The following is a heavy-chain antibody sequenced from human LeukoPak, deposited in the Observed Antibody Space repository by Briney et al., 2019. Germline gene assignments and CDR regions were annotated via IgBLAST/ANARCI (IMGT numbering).Heavy chain of an antibody. CDR2: IRGSGDGT. J-gene: IGHJ3*01. CDR3: GRDPNGDYIGAFDF. V-gene: IGHV3-23*01. CDR1: GFTFSSYA. Sequence: GGSLRLSCVGSGFTFSSYAMTWVRQAPGSGLEWVSSIRGSGDGTSYADSVKGRFTTSRDNSKNTLYLQMDNLRAEDTAMYYCGRDPNGDYIGAFDFWGRGTLVTVSS. D-gene: IGHD4-17*01.